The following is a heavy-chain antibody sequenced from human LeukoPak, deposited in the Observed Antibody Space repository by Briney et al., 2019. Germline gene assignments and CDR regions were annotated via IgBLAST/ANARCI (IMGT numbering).Heavy chain of an antibody. V-gene: IGHV4-34*01. CDR2: INHSGST. J-gene: IGHJ4*02. D-gene: IGHD6-13*01. CDR3: AIGPRVSDGYSSSWYLNY. Sequence: SETLSLTCVVYGGSFSGYYWSWIRQPPGKGLEWIGEINHSGSTNYNPSLKSRVTISVDTSKNQFSLKLSSVTAADTAVYYCAIGPRVSDGYSSSWYLNYWGQGTLVTVSS. CDR1: GGSFSGYY.